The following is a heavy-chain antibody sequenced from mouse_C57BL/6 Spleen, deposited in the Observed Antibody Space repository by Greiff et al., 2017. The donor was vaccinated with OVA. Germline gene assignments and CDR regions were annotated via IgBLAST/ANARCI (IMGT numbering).Heavy chain of an antibody. CDR3: ARSRLDYFDY. CDR2: ISYSGST. D-gene: IGHD6-2*01. V-gene: IGHV3-1*01. J-gene: IGHJ2*01. Sequence: EVMLVESGPGMVKPSQSLSLTCTVTGYSITSGYDWHWIRHFPGNKLEWMGYISYSGSTNYNPSLKSRISITHDTSKNHFFLKLNSVTTEDTATYYCARSRLDYFDYWGQGTTLTVAS. CDR1: GYSITSGYD.